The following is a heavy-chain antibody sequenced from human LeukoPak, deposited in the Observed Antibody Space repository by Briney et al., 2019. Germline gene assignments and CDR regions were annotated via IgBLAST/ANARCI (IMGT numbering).Heavy chain of an antibody. J-gene: IGHJ6*02. CDR2: IFHSGST. Sequence: PSETLSLTCTVSGGSITSGDYHWSWIRQPPGKGLEWIGHIFHSGSTYYDPSLKSRVTISVDTSKNQFSLKLSSVTAADTAVYYCARVRGYCSSGSCGMDVWGQGTTVTVSS. D-gene: IGHD2-15*01. CDR3: ARVRGYCSSGSCGMDV. CDR1: GGSITSGDYH. V-gene: IGHV4-30-4*08.